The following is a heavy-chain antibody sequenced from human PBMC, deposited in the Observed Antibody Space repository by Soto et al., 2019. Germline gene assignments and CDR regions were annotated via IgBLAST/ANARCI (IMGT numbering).Heavy chain of an antibody. V-gene: IGHV4-59*01. CDR1: GGSISSYY. Sequence: PSETLSLTCTVSGGSISSYYWSWIRQPPGKGLEWIGYIYYSGSTNYNPSLRSRVTISVDTSKNQFSLKLSSVTAADTAVYYCARGFYYYDSSGYYPFHPGGMDGWGQGSTVTVSS. D-gene: IGHD3-22*01. J-gene: IGHJ6*02. CDR2: IYYSGST. CDR3: ARGFYYYDSSGYYPFHPGGMDG.